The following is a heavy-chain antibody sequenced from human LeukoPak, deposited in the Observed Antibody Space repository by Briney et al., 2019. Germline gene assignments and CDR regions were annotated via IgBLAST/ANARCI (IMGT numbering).Heavy chain of an antibody. D-gene: IGHD1-26*01. CDR2: ISGSGGST. Sequence: PGGSLRLSCAAPGFTFSSYAMSWVRQAPGKGLEWVSAISGSGGSTYYADSVKGRFTISRDNSKNTLYLQMNSLRAEDTAVYYCARSRWKLLDVFDIWGQGTMVTVSS. CDR3: ARSRWKLLDVFDI. J-gene: IGHJ3*02. V-gene: IGHV3-23*01. CDR1: GFTFSSYA.